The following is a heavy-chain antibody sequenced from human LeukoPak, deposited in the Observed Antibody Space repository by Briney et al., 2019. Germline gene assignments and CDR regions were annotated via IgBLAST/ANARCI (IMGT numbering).Heavy chain of an antibody. D-gene: IGHD6-19*01. V-gene: IGHV3-11*01. J-gene: IGHJ6*03. CDR2: ISGTGSTI. Sequence: GGSLRLSCAASGFTFSHYYMSWIRQAPGKGLEWVSYISGTGSTISYADSVKGRFTISRDNAKNSLYLQMNSLRAEDTAVYYCARDQTVAGTAAYYYYMDVWGTGATVTVSS. CDR1: GFTFSHYY. CDR3: ARDQTVAGTAAYYYYMDV.